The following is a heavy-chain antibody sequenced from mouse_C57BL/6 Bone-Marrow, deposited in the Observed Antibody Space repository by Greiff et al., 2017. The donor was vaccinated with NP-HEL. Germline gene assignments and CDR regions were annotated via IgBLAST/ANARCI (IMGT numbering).Heavy chain of an antibody. CDR1: GYTFTDYY. CDR2: INPNNGGT. V-gene: IGHV1-26*01. CDR3: ARLEDGSSYWYFDV. Sequence: EVQLQQSGPELVKPGASVKISCKASGYTFTDYYMNWVKQSHGKSLEWIGDINPNNGGTSYNQKFKGKATLTVDKSSSTAYMELRSLTSEDSAVYYCARLEDGSSYWYFDVWGTGTTVTVSS. D-gene: IGHD1-1*01. J-gene: IGHJ1*03.